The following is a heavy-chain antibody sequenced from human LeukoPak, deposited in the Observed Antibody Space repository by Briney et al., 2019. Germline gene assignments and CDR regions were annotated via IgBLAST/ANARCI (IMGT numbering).Heavy chain of an antibody. D-gene: IGHD4-17*01. J-gene: IGHJ3*01. CDR1: GFTFSSYG. V-gene: IGHV3-23*01. CDR2: ISVTAVDI. Sequence: GGSLRLSCAASGFTFSSYGMHWVRQAPGKGLEWVSSISVTAVDINYADSVLGRFTISRDNSKNTLYLQMSNLRAEDTAVYYCAKDPNGNYIGAFDGWGQGTKVTVSS. CDR3: AKDPNGNYIGAFDG.